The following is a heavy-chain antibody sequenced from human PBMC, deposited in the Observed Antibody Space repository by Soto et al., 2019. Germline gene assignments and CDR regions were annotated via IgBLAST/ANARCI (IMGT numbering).Heavy chain of an antibody. CDR3: ARVRKSRNCSGGSCYSTYFDY. D-gene: IGHD2-15*01. CDR1: GYTFTSYG. J-gene: IGHJ4*02. Sequence: QVQLVQSGAEVKKPGASVKVSCKASGYTFTSYGISWVRQAPGQGPEWMGWISAYNGNTNYAQKLQGRVTMTTDTSTSTAYMELRSLRSDDTAVYYCARVRKSRNCSGGSCYSTYFDYWGQGTLVTVSS. CDR2: ISAYNGNT. V-gene: IGHV1-18*01.